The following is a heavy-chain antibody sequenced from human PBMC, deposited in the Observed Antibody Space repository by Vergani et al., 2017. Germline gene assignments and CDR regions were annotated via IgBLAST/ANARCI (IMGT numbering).Heavy chain of an antibody. J-gene: IGHJ4*02. CDR3: ARPHGDILPPDPRRLDY. CDR2: MNPNSGNT. Sequence: QVQLVQSGAEVKKPGASVKVSCKASGYTFTIYDINWVRQATGQGLEWMGWMNPNSGNTGYAQKFQGRVTMTRNTSISTAYMELSSLRSEDTAVYYCARPHGDILPPDPRRLDYWGQGTLVTVSS. CDR1: GYTFTIYD. V-gene: IGHV1-8*01.